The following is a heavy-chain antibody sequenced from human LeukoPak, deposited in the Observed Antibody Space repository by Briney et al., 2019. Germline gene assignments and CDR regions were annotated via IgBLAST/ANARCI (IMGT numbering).Heavy chain of an antibody. J-gene: IGHJ3*02. Sequence: PGGSLRLSCAASGFTFSSYEMNWVRQAPGKGLERVSYISSSGSTIYYADSVKGRFTISRDNAKKSLYLQMNSLRAEDTAVYYCARVSPPRGGWYDGFDIWGQGTMVTVSS. D-gene: IGHD6-19*01. CDR1: GFTFSSYE. V-gene: IGHV3-48*03. CDR3: ARVSPPRGGWYDGFDI. CDR2: ISSSGSTI.